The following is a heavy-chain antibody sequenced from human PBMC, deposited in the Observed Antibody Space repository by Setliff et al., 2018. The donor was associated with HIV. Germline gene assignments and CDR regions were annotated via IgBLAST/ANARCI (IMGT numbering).Heavy chain of an antibody. J-gene: IGHJ3*02. CDR3: ARVLKGYSSSYEAFDI. CDR1: RGTFTSYA. Sequence: SVKVSCKTSRGTFTSYAFTWVRQAPGQGLEWMGGIISILNVATYAQKFQGRVTITADKSTSTVYMELSSLRSEDSAVYYCARVLKGYSSSYEAFDIWVQGTMVTVSS. D-gene: IGHD6-13*01. V-gene: IGHV1-69*10. CDR2: IISILNVA.